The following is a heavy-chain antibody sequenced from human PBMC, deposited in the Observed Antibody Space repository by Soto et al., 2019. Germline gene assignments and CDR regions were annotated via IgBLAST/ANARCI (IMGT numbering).Heavy chain of an antibody. V-gene: IGHV3-66*01. CDR2: IYSGGST. J-gene: IGHJ4*02. CDR3: ARNSRFDTPMVY. Sequence: EVQLVESGGGLVQPGGSLRLSCAASGFTVSSNYMSWVRQAPGKGLEWVSVIYSGGSTYYADSVKGRFTISRDKSKSTLYLQMNSLIAEDTAVYYCARNSRFDTPMVYWGQGTLVTVSS. CDR1: GFTVSSNY. D-gene: IGHD5-18*01.